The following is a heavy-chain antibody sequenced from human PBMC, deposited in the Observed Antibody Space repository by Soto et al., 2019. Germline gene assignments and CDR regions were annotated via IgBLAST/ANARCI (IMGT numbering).Heavy chain of an antibody. CDR1: GGSISSGGYY. J-gene: IGHJ5*02. Sequence: PSETLSLTCTVSGGSISSGGYYWSWIRQHPGKGLEWIGYIYYSGSTYYNPSLKSRVTISVDTSKNQFSLKLSSVTAADTAMYYCARKGYYDFWSGYYHWYDPSGQGTLVTVSS. D-gene: IGHD3-3*01. V-gene: IGHV4-31*03. CDR3: ARKGYYDFWSGYYHWYDP. CDR2: IYYSGST.